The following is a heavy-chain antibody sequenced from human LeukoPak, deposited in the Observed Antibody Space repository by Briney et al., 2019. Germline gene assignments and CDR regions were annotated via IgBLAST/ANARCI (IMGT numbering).Heavy chain of an antibody. D-gene: IGHD2-2*01. CDR2: INHSGST. CDR1: GGSFSGYY. CDR3: AARDGLIPAATSYFDY. J-gene: IGHJ4*02. Sequence: SETLSLTCAVYGGSFSGYYWSWIRQPPGKGLEWIGEINHSGSTNYNPSLKSRITISVDTSKNRFSLKLSSVTAADTAVYYCAARDGLIPAATSYFDYWGQGTLVTVSS. V-gene: IGHV4-34*01.